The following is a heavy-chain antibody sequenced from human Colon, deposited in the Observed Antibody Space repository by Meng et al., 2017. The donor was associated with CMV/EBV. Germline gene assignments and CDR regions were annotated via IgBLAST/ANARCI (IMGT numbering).Heavy chain of an antibody. D-gene: IGHD1-26*01. Sequence: LSCAASGFTFSTYRMNWVRQTPGKGLEWISSISNSGDFIYYADSVKGRFTISRDNAKNSLFLQLNSLRAEDSAVYYCVRKNGGYSDYWGQGALVTVSS. CDR2: ISNSGDFI. CDR1: GFTFSTYR. J-gene: IGHJ4*02. CDR3: VRKNGGYSDY. V-gene: IGHV3-21*01.